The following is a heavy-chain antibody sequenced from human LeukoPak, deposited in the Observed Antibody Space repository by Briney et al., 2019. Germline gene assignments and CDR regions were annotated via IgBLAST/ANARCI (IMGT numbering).Heavy chain of an antibody. CDR2: INPNSGGT. V-gene: IGHV1-2*02. D-gene: IGHD1-26*01. CDR1: GYTFTGYY. CDR3: ATTDQYSGSYLLGFDY. Sequence: GASVKVSCKASGYTFTGYYMHWVRQAPGQGLEWMGWINPNSGGTNYAQKFQGRVTMTEDTSTDTAYMELSSLRSEDTAVYYCATTDQYSGSYLLGFDYWGQGTLVTVSS. J-gene: IGHJ4*02.